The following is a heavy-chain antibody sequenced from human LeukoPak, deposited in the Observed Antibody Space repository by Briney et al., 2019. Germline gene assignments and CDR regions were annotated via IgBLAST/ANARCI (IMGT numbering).Heavy chain of an antibody. Sequence: SETLSLTCTVSGGSISSGSYYWSWIRQPAGKGLEWIGRIYTSGSTSYNPSLESRVTLSVDTSKNQFSLKLSSVTAADTAVYYCARGAYYMDVWGKGTTVTVSS. V-gene: IGHV4-61*02. CDR1: GGSISSGSYY. J-gene: IGHJ6*03. CDR2: IYTSGST. CDR3: ARGAYYMDV.